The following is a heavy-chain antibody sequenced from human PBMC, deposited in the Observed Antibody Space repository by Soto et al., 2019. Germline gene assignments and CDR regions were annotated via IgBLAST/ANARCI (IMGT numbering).Heavy chain of an antibody. CDR1: GGSISSGGYY. CDR3: ARGHREIFSSWYFFDY. J-gene: IGHJ4*02. Sequence: PSETLSLTCTVSGGSISSGGYYWSWIRQHPGKGLEWIGYIYYSGSTYYNPSLKSRVTISVDTSKNQFSLKLSSVTAADTAVYYCARGHREIFSSWYFFDYWGQGTLVTVSA. CDR2: IYYSGST. D-gene: IGHD6-13*01. V-gene: IGHV4-31*03.